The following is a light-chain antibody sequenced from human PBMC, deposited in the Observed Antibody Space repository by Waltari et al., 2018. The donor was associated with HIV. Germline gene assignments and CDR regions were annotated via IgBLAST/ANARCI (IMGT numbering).Light chain of an antibody. V-gene: IGKV3-15*01. CDR2: GAS. J-gene: IGKJ1*01. Sequence: EIVMTQSPATLSVSPGERATLSCRASQSVSSNLAWYQQKPGQAPMLLIYGASTRATGIPARFSGSGSGTEFTLTISSLQSEDFVVYYCQQYNNWPPRSFGQGTKVEIK. CDR3: QQYNNWPPRS. CDR1: QSVSSN.